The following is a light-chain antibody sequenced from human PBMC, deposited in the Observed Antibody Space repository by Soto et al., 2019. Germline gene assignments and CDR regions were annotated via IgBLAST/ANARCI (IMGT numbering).Light chain of an antibody. Sequence: DIPMTQSPSTLSASIGDRVTITCRASQNINRLLAWYQQKAGKAPKLLIYDASTVESGVPSRFSGSGSGTEFTLTIRGLQRDDFATYYCQQYEYYSALGQGTTVEIK. J-gene: IGKJ1*01. CDR2: DAS. V-gene: IGKV1-5*01. CDR3: QQYEYYSA. CDR1: QNINRL.